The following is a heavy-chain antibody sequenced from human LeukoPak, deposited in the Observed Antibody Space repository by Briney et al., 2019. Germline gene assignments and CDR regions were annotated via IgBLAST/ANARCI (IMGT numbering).Heavy chain of an antibody. J-gene: IGHJ4*02. CDR1: GGSISSGSYY. D-gene: IGHD3-3*01. Sequence: SETLSLTCTVSGGSISSGSYYWSWIRQPAGKGLEWIGRIYTSGSTNYNPSLKSRVTMSVDTSKNQFSLKLSSVTAADTAVYYCARGSYDFWSGYLDYWGQGTLVTVSS. CDR2: IYTSGST. V-gene: IGHV4-61*02. CDR3: ARGSYDFWSGYLDY.